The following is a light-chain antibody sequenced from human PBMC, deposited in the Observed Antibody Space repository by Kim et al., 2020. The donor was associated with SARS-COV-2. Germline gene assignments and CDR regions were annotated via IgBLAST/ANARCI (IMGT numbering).Light chain of an antibody. J-gene: IGKJ5*01. CDR1: QTIDNNY. Sequence: EIVLTQSPGTLSLSPGESATLSCRASQTIDNNYLAWYQLRFGQAPRLLIYGASSRATGIPDRFRGSGSGTVFTLTITRLEPEDFAVFYCQQYTTSPITFGQGTRLEIK. CDR2: GAS. CDR3: QQYTTSPIT. V-gene: IGKV3-20*01.